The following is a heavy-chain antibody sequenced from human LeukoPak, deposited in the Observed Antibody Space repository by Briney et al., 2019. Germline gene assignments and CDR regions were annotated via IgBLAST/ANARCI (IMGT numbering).Heavy chain of an antibody. V-gene: IGHV4-59*12. D-gene: IGHD6-13*01. Sequence: TASETLSLTCTVSGVSISNYYWSWIRQPPGKGLEWIGYIYYSGSTNYNPSLKSRVTISVDRTKNHFSLKLSSVTAADTAVYYCAIVAAAGTHWGQGTLVTVSS. CDR3: AIVAAAGTH. J-gene: IGHJ4*02. CDR1: GVSISNYY. CDR2: IYYSGST.